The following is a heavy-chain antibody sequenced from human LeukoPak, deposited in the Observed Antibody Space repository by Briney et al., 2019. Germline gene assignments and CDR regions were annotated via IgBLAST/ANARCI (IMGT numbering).Heavy chain of an antibody. V-gene: IGHV3-23*01. CDR3: AKGVHSGYDYGNY. D-gene: IGHD5-12*01. J-gene: IGHJ4*02. CDR1: GFTFSSYA. Sequence: GGSLRLSCAAYGFTFSSYAMSWVRQAPGKGLEWVSAISGSGSSTYYADSVKGRFTISRDNSKNTLYLQMNSLRAEDTAVYYCAKGVHSGYDYGNYWGQGTLVTVSS. CDR2: ISGSGSST.